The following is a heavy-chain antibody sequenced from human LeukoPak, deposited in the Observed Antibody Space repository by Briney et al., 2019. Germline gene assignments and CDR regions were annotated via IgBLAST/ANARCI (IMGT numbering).Heavy chain of an antibody. J-gene: IGHJ4*02. V-gene: IGHV4-59*01. D-gene: IGHD6-19*01. Sequence: AETLSLTCTASGASISTYYWSWIRQPPGKGLEWIGYLFFGGSTNYNPSLKSRVTISSDTSRNQLSLKLTSVTAADTAVYYCARAGGGWSFDYLGQGTLVTVSS. CDR2: LFFGGST. CDR1: GASISTYY. CDR3: ARAGGGWSFDY.